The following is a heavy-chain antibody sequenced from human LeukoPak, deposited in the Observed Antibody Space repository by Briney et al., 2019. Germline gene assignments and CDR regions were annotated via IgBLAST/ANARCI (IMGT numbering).Heavy chain of an antibody. D-gene: IGHD3-3*01. Sequence: SETLSLTCTVSGGSISSSSYYWGWIRQPPGKGLEWIGSIYYSGSTYYNPSLKSRVTISVDTSKNQFSLKLSSVTAADTAVYYCARDPSSYYDFWSGPRTWGPDGGLLDVWGQGTTVTVSS. J-gene: IGHJ6*02. V-gene: IGHV4-39*02. CDR3: ARDPSSYYDFWSGPRTWGPDGGLLDV. CDR1: GGSISSSSYY. CDR2: IYYSGST.